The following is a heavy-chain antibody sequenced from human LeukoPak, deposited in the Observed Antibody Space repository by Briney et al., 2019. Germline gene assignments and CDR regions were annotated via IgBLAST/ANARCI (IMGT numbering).Heavy chain of an antibody. V-gene: IGHV5-51*01. D-gene: IGHD3-22*01. J-gene: IGHJ3*01. CDR3: ARPNITSYYDSRGYDAFDV. CDR1: GYRFSRYW. Sequence: GESLKISCKGSGYRFSRYWITWVRQMPGKGLEWMGIIYPDDSDTRYSPSFQGQVTISADKSVSIAYLQWSSLKASDTAMYYCARPNITSYYDSRGYDAFDVWGQGTMVIVSS. CDR2: IYPDDSDT.